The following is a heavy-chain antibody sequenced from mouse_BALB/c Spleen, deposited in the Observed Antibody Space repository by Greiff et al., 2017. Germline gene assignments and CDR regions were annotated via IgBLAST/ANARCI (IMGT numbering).Heavy chain of an antibody. Sequence: EVKLVESGGGLVKPGGSLKLSCAASGFTFSDYYMYWVRQTPEKRLEWVATISDGGSYTYYPDSVKGRFTISRDNAKNNLYLQMSSLKSEDTAMYYCARTHSSGYVGAMDYWGQGTSVTVSS. V-gene: IGHV5-4*02. CDR3: ARTHSSGYVGAMDY. CDR1: GFTFSDYY. D-gene: IGHD3-1*01. J-gene: IGHJ4*01. CDR2: ISDGGSYT.